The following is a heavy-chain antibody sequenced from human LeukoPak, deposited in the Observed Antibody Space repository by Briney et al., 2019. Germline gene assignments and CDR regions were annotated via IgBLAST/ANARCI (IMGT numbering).Heavy chain of an antibody. CDR1: GYSFTTYA. V-gene: IGHV1-3*01. CDR3: ARSYYYDSNGYFDY. D-gene: IGHD3-22*01. Sequence: SVKVSCKASGYSFTTYAMHWVRQAPGQRLEWLGWINAGSGNAEYSQKFQGRVTITRDTSASTAYMELSSLRSEDTAVYYCARSYYYDSNGYFDYWGQGTLVTVSS. J-gene: IGHJ4*02. CDR2: INAGSGNA.